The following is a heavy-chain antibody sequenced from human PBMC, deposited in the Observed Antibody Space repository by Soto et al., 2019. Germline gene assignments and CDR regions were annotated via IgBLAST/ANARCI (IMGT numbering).Heavy chain of an antibody. CDR3: ARTAEVAGADY. Sequence: GGSLRLSCVVSGFPFSGYAMNWVRQAPGKGLQWVASISVDGGSTSSADSLKGRFTISRDNSRNTLCLQMNNLRGDDTAVYFCARTAEVAGADYWGLGTLVTVSS. CDR2: ISVDGGST. D-gene: IGHD6-19*01. CDR1: GFPFSGYA. V-gene: IGHV3-23*01. J-gene: IGHJ4*02.